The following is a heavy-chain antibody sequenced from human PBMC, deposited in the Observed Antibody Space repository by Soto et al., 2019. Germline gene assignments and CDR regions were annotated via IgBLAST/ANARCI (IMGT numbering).Heavy chain of an antibody. J-gene: IGHJ6*02. CDR3: VKDPHYDILTGYPMDV. V-gene: IGHV3-64D*06. Sequence: SVGSLRLSCSASGFTFSSYAMHWVRQAPGKGLEYVSAISSNGGSTYYADSVKGRFTISRDNSKNTLYLQMSSLRAEDTAVYYCVKDPHYDILTGYPMDVWGQGTTVTVSS. D-gene: IGHD3-9*01. CDR1: GFTFSSYA. CDR2: ISSNGGST.